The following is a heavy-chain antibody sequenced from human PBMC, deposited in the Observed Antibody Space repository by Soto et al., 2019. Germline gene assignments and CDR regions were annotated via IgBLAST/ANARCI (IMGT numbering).Heavy chain of an antibody. CDR3: ARGLFSETHYSGGWYFFDY. CDR2: INDGGSA. J-gene: IGHJ4*02. D-gene: IGHD1-26*01. V-gene: IGHV4-39*07. Sequence: SETLSLTCTVSGGSISSSSFHWGWIRQSPGKGLEWIGQINDGGSANYNPSLKSRVTISVDTSNNEFFLELSSVTAPDTAVYYCARGLFSETHYSGGWYFFDYWGQGTLVTVSS. CDR1: GGSISSSSFH.